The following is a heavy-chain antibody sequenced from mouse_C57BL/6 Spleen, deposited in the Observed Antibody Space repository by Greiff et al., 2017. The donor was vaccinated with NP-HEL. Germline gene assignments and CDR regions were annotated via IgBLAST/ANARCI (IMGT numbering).Heavy chain of an antibody. CDR2: IYPGNSDT. CDR3: TRTLYYGSSYWYFDV. J-gene: IGHJ1*03. D-gene: IGHD1-1*01. CDR1: GYTFTSYW. V-gene: IGHV1-5*01. Sequence: DVQLQESGTVLARPGASVKMSCKTSGYTFTSYWMHWVKQRPGQGLEWIGAIYPGNSDTSYNQKFKGKAKLTAVTSASTAYMELSSLTNEDSAVYYCTRTLYYGSSYWYFDVWGTGTTVTVSS.